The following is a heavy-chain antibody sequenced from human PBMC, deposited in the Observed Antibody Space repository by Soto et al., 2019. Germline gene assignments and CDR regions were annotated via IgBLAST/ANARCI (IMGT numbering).Heavy chain of an antibody. CDR1: GGSFSGYY. V-gene: IGHV4-34*01. CDR2: INHSGST. CDR3: ASSGFGVVLKGYYMDV. J-gene: IGHJ6*03. D-gene: IGHD3-3*01. Sequence: QVQLQQWGAGLLKPSETLSLTCAVYGGSFSGYYWSWIRQPPGKGLEWIGEINHSGSTNYNPSLKSRVTISVDTSKNQFSLKLSSVTAADTAVYYCASSGFGVVLKGYYMDVWGNGTTVTVSS.